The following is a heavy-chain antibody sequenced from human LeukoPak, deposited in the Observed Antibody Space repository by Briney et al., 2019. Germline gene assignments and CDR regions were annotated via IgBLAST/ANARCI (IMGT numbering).Heavy chain of an antibody. V-gene: IGHV3-23*01. J-gene: IGHJ4*02. D-gene: IGHD4-17*01. CDR3: AKCTTGNAHYPLDY. CDR2: ISGRGDLT. CDR1: GFTFSNYA. Sequence: GGSLRLSCAASGFTFSNYAMTWVRQAPGKGLEWVSAISGRGDLTYYADSERGRFTISRDNSSNSLYLQMNILRAEEAAVFYCAKCTTGNAHYPLDYWGQGALVTVSS.